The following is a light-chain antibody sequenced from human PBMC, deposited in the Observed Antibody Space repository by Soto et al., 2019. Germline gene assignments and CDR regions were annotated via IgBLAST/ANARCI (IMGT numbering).Light chain of an antibody. V-gene: IGKV1-9*01. CDR3: QHLNTYPIT. Sequence: IQLTQSPSSLSASVGDRVTISCRASQDISTHLAWFAQKPGRAPQLLIYAASTLHSGVPSRFSGSGSGTDFTLTISSLQPEDFVTYYCQHLNTYPITFGPGTRLDIK. CDR2: AAS. CDR1: QDISTH. J-gene: IGKJ5*01.